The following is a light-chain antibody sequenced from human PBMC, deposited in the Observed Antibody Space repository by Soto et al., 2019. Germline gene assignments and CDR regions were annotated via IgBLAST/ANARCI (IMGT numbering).Light chain of an antibody. V-gene: IGLV2-8*01. Sequence: QSVLTQPPSASGSPGQSVTISCTGTSSDVGAYTYVSWYQQHPGKAPKLMIYGVTERPSGVPDRFSGSKSGNTASLTVSGLQTEDEADYYCSLYTSENAYVFGTGTKVTVL. CDR1: SSDVGAYTY. CDR2: GVT. CDR3: SLYTSENAYV. J-gene: IGLJ1*01.